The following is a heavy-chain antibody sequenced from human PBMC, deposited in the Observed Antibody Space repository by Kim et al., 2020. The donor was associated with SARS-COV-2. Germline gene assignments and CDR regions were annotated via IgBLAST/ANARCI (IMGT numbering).Heavy chain of an antibody. J-gene: IGHJ4*02. V-gene: IGHV3-30*18. CDR3: VKDREYCSGGTYYNGVLDH. Sequence: GGSLRLSCAASGFTFSNYAMHWVRQAPGKGLEWMAVISHDGSKEYYGDSVQGRFTISRDNSRNTLYLQMNSLRCEDTAVYSCVKDREYCSGGTYYNGVLDHCGPGTLVTVSS. CDR1: GFTFSNYA. D-gene: IGHD2-15*01. CDR2: ISHDGSKE.